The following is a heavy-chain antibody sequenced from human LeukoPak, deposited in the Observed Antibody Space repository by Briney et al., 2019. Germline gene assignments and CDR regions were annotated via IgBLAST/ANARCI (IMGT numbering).Heavy chain of an antibody. CDR3: ARLNWNYADY. CDR1: GFTFSLYW. J-gene: IGHJ4*02. V-gene: IGHV3-7*01. D-gene: IGHD3-3*01. Sequence: GGSLRLSCTASGFTFSLYWMTWVRQAPEKGLEWAANIKQDGSEKDYVDSVKGRFTISRDNGKNSLYLQMNSLRGEDTAVYYCARLNWNYADYWGQGTLVTVSS. CDR2: IKQDGSEK.